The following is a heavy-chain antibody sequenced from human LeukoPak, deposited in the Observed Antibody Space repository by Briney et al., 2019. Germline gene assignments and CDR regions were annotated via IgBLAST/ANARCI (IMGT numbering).Heavy chain of an antibody. J-gene: IGHJ4*02. V-gene: IGHV3-74*01. D-gene: IGHD3-10*01. Sequence: PGGSLRLSCSASGFTFPTYWMIWVRQVPGEGLVYVSHMYHDGTITNYADSVKGRFTMSRDNARNTVFLQMDSLRAEDTAVYYCGRDNYGSIDFWGQGVLVTVSS. CDR2: MYHDGTIT. CDR3: GRDNYGSIDF. CDR1: GFTFPTYW.